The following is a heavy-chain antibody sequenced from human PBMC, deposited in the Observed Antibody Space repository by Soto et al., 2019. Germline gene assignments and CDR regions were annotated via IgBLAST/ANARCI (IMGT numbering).Heavy chain of an antibody. Sequence: QVQLQESGPGLVKPSQILSLTCSVSGDSISSGGYYWSWIRQHPGKGLEWIGYIHYSGSTYYNPSRKSRVTISVDTSKNQLSLKLSSVTAADTAVYYCARDLTAGTGYSSSWGQGPLVTVSS. CDR1: GDSISSGGYY. J-gene: IGHJ4*02. V-gene: IGHV4-31*03. CDR3: ARDLTAGTGYSSS. CDR2: IHYSGST. D-gene: IGHD6-19*01.